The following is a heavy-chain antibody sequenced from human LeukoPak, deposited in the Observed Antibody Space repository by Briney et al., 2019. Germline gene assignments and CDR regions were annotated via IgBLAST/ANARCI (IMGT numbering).Heavy chain of an antibody. Sequence: GGSLRLSCAASGFTFYSYWMSWVRQAPGKGLEWVGRIKRKSDGGTTDYAAPVKGKFTISRDDSKNTLYLQMNSLKSEDTAVYYCTTELDIRPNHYWGQGTLVTVSS. CDR2: IKRKSDGGTT. D-gene: IGHD3-22*01. J-gene: IGHJ4*02. CDR1: GFTFYSYW. CDR3: TTELDIRPNHY. V-gene: IGHV3-15*01.